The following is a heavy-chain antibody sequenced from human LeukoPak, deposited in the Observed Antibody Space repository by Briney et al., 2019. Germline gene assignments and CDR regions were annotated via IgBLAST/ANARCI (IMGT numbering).Heavy chain of an antibody. J-gene: IGHJ1*01. D-gene: IGHD4-17*01. Sequence: GGSLRLSCVASGFTFSTYIMNWVRQAPGKGLEWVSSISSSSRHRYYADSVKGRFTISRDDAKNSVYLQMNSLRAEETAVYYCVRDFNTVTTAYLQHWGQGTLVTVSS. CDR1: GFTFSTYI. CDR2: ISSSSRHR. CDR3: VRDFNTVTTAYLQH. V-gene: IGHV3-21*01.